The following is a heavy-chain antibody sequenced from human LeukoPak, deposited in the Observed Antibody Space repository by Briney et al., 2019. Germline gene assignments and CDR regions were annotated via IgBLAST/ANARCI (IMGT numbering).Heavy chain of an antibody. V-gene: IGHV4-38-2*02. Sequence: SETLSLTCTVSGYSISSGYYWGWMRQPPGKGLEWIGSIYYSRSTHYNPSLKSRVTISLDTSKNQFSLKLSSVPAADTAVYYCARGSNYHYFDYWGQGTLVTASS. CDR2: IYYSRST. D-gene: IGHD4-11*01. CDR1: GYSISSGYY. CDR3: ARGSNYHYFDY. J-gene: IGHJ4*02.